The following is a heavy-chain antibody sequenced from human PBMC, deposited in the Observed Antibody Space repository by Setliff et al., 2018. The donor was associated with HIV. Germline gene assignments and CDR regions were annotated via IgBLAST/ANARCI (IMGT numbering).Heavy chain of an antibody. D-gene: IGHD1-1*01. V-gene: IGHV1-46*01. CDR1: GYTFTSHY. CDR2: INPNSGGT. CDR3: ARATEAGTIDY. J-gene: IGHJ4*02. Sequence: ASVKVSCKASGYTFTSHYMHWVRQAPGQGLEWMGWINPNSGGTTYARKFQGRVTVTRDTSTTTVYMELSGLRSEDTAVYYCARATEAGTIDYWGQGTRVTVSS.